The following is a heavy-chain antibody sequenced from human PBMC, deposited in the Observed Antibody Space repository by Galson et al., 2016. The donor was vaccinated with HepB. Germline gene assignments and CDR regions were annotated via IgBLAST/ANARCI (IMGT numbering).Heavy chain of an antibody. D-gene: IGHD5-24*01. CDR3: TLKLPLPTELSNHHGLDV. Sequence: SLRLSCAASGFTFTKAWMTWVRQVPGKGLEWVGRIKTQADGGTTDYAAPVKGRFTISRDDSKNTLYLLMDSLKTDDTGAYFCTLKLPLPTELSNHHGLDVWGPGTTVIVSS. J-gene: IGHJ6*02. V-gene: IGHV3-15*05. CDR2: IKTQADGGTT. CDR1: GFTFTKAW.